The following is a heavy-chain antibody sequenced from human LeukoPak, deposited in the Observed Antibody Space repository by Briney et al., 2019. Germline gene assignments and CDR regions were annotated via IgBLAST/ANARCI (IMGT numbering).Heavy chain of an antibody. J-gene: IGHJ5*02. Sequence: PSETLSLTCTVSGGSIRSYYWSWIRQPPGKGLEWIGYISYSGSTNYNPSLKSRVTISVDTSKNQFSLKLSSVTAADTAVYYCARGYCSSTSCPLWFDPWGQGTLVTVSS. CDR3: ARGYCSSTSCPLWFDP. V-gene: IGHV4-59*08. D-gene: IGHD2-2*01. CDR1: GGSIRSYY. CDR2: ISYSGST.